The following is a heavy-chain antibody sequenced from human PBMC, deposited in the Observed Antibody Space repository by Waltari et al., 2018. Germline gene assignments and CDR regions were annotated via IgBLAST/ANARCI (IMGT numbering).Heavy chain of an antibody. CDR2: IRGSGGRT. V-gene: IGHV3-23*01. Sequence: EVQLLESGGGLVQPGGSLRLSCAASGFTFSSYAMSWVRQAQGKGLEWVSGIRGSGGRTDDADSVKGRFTISRDNSKDTLYLQMNSLRAEDTAVYYCAKEPRGGYSGYVPDYWGQGTLVTVSS. J-gene: IGHJ4*02. CDR3: AKEPRGGYSGYVPDY. D-gene: IGHD5-12*01. CDR1: GFTFSSYA.